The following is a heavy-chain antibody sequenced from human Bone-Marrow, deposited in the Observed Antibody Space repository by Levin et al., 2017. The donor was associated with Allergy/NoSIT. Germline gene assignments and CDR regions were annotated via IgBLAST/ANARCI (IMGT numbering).Heavy chain of an antibody. Sequence: SETLSLTCAVYGGSFSGYYWSWIRQPPGKGLEWIGEINHSGSTNYNPSLKSRVTISVDTSKNQFSLKLSSVTAADTAVYYCARRYSGHSRGSGWYAEAFDIWGQGTMVTVSS. V-gene: IGHV4-34*01. D-gene: IGHD6-19*01. CDR3: ARRYSGHSRGSGWYAEAFDI. CDR1: GGSFSGYY. CDR2: INHSGST. J-gene: IGHJ3*02.